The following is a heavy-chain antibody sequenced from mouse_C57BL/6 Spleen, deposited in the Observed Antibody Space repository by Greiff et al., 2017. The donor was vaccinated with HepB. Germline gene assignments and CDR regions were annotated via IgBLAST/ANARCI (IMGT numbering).Heavy chain of an antibody. V-gene: IGHV1-80*01. Sequence: VQLVESGAELVKPGASVKISCKASGYAFSSYWMNWVKQRPGKGLEWIGQIYPGDGDTNYNGKFKGKATLTADKSSSTAYMQLSSLTSEDSAVYFCVPYYYGSSRDAMDYWGQGTSVTVSS. CDR1: GYAFSSYW. D-gene: IGHD1-1*01. CDR2: IYPGDGDT. J-gene: IGHJ4*01. CDR3: VPYYYGSSRDAMDY.